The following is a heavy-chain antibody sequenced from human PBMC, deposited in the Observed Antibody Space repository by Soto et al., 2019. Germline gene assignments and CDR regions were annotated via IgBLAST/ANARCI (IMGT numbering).Heavy chain of an antibody. CDR1: VFIFRAYA. CDR3: ARDTNYRPEYYYYGMCV. Sequence: VHLVESGGGVDKTGRSLRLSCAASVFIFRAYAMNWVRQAPGKGLEWVAVISYDGNNEYYADSVKGRFTISRYDSNNTLFLQVTSLRSEDTAVYYCARDTNYRPEYYYYGMCVWGQGTKVTVSS. J-gene: IGHJ6*02. D-gene: IGHD2-8*01. CDR2: ISYDGNNE. V-gene: IGHV3-30-3*01.